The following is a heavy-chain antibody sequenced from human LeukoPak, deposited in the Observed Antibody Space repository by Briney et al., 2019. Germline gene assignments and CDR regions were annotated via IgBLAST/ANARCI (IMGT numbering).Heavy chain of an antibody. CDR3: ARVGYDILTGYLPYYYYYGMDV. D-gene: IGHD3-9*01. V-gene: IGHV1-18*01. CDR2: ISACNGNT. J-gene: IGHJ6*02. CDR1: GYTFTSYG. Sequence: ASVKVSCKASGYTFTSYGISWVRQAPGQGLEWMGWISACNGNTNYAQKLQGRVTMTTDTSTSTAYMELRSLRSDDTAVYYCARVGYDILTGYLPYYYYYGMDVWGQGTTVTVSS.